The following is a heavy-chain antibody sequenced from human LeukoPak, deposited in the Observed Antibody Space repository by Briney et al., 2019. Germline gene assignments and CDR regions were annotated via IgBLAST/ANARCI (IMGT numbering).Heavy chain of an antibody. CDR3: ARDAPSSGSPEVP. D-gene: IGHD3-10*01. J-gene: IGHJ5*02. Sequence: ASVKVSCKTSGYTFTGYYMHWVRQAPGQGLEWMGWINPNSGGTNYAQKFQGRVTMTRDTSISTAYMELSRLRSDDTAVYYCARDAPSSGSPEVPWGQGTLVSVSS. CDR2: INPNSGGT. V-gene: IGHV1-2*02. CDR1: GYTFTGYY.